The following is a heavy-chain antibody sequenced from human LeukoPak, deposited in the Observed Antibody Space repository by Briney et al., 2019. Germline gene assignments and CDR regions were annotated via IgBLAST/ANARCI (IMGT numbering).Heavy chain of an antibody. Sequence: GGSLRLSCAASGFTFSSYAMSWVRQAPGKGLEWVSAISSSGGTTYYTDSVKGRFTISRDNSKNTLYLQMNSLRAEDTALYYCAKGRSGSGSYYPDYWGQGTLVTVSS. J-gene: IGHJ4*02. CDR2: ISSSGGTT. D-gene: IGHD3-10*01. V-gene: IGHV3-23*01. CDR1: GFTFSSYA. CDR3: AKGRSGSGSYYPDY.